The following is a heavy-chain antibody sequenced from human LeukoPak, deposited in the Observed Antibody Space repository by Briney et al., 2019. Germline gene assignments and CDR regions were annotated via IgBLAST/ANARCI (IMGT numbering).Heavy chain of an antibody. D-gene: IGHD5-24*01. CDR3: ARDLGWLQFLFDY. J-gene: IGHJ4*02. Sequence: GGSLRLSCAASGFTFSSYSMNWVRQAPGKGLEWVSSISSSSSYIYYADSVKGRFTISRDNAKNSLNLQMNSLRAEDTAVYYCARDLGWLQFLFDYWGQGTLVTVSS. CDR2: ISSSSSYI. V-gene: IGHV3-21*01. CDR1: GFTFSSYS.